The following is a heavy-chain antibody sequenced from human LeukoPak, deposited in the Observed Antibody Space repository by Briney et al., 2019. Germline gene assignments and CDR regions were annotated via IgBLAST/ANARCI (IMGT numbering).Heavy chain of an antibody. D-gene: IGHD6-6*01. Sequence: QSGGSLRLSCAASGFTLSKFDMYWFRQAPGKGLEWVSYISFSSSTIYYADSVKGRFTISRDNAKNLLYLQMNSLRAEDTAVYYCAREAPRGTSSNPYYFDSWGQGTLVTVSS. CDR2: ISFSSSTI. V-gene: IGHV3-48*01. CDR3: AREAPRGTSSNPYYFDS. J-gene: IGHJ4*02. CDR1: GFTLSKFD.